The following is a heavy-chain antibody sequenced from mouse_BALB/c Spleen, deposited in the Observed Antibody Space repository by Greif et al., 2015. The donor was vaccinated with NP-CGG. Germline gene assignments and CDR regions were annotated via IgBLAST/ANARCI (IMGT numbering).Heavy chain of an antibody. Sequence: VQLQESGPQLVRPGASVKISCKASGYSFTSYWMHWVKQRPGQGLEWIGMIDPSDSETRLNQKFKDKATLTVDKSSSTAYMQLSSPTSEDSAVYYCARRTAPYYFDYWGQGTTLTVSS. J-gene: IGHJ2*01. CDR1: GYSFTSYW. CDR2: IDPSDSET. V-gene: IGHV1-74*04. D-gene: IGHD1-2*01. CDR3: ARRTAPYYFDY.